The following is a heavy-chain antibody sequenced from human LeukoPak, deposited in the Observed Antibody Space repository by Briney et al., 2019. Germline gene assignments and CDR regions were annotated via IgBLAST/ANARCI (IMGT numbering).Heavy chain of an antibody. CDR3: AKEMIAVATLGYDGMDV. CDR1: GFTFDDYA. J-gene: IGHJ6*02. Sequence: SLRPSCAASGFTFDDYAMHLVRQAPGEGLEGVSGNSWNSGSIGYADSVKGRFTISRDSAKNSLYLQMNSLRAEDTDLYYCAKEMIAVATLGYDGMDVWGRGKGVTVS. V-gene: IGHV3-9*01. D-gene: IGHD6-19*01. CDR2: NSWNSGSI.